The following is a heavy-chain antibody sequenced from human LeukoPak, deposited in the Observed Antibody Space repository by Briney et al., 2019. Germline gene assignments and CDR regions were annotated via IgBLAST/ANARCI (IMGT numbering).Heavy chain of an antibody. J-gene: IGHJ4*02. CDR1: GFTFSTYT. CDR2: IHSDGSIA. V-gene: IGHV3-74*01. Sequence: GGSLRLSCTGSGFTFSTYTMYWIRQAPGKGLVWVSRIHSDGSIANYTDSVKGRFTISRDNVKNTLYLQMNSLRAEDTAVYYCVREGFFDYWGQGTLVTVSS. CDR3: VREGFFDY.